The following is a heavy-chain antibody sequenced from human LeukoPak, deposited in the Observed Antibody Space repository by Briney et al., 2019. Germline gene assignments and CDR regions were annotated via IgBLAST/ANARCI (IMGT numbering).Heavy chain of an antibody. CDR1: GGTFSSYA. V-gene: IGHV1-69*04. CDR3: AREGEDVEMAN. Sequence: ASVKVSCKASGGTFSSYAISWVRQAPGQGLEWMGRIIPIFGIANYAQKFQGRVTITADKSTSTAYMELSSLRSEDTAVYYCAREGEDVEMANWGQGTLVTVPS. D-gene: IGHD5-24*01. J-gene: IGHJ4*02. CDR2: IIPIFGIA.